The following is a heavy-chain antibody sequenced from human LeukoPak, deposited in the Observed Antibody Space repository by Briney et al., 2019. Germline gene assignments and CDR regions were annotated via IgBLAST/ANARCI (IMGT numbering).Heavy chain of an antibody. D-gene: IGHD3-16*01. V-gene: IGHV3-13*01. Sequence: GGSLTLSCAASGYTFSTLDRHWVRQASGKGLEWVSSIASTGATFYAVSVKGRLAISRENAKNSLYLQMNRLRAGDTAVYYCVRGGEIGLDYWGQGTLVTVSP. CDR2: IASTGAT. CDR3: VRGGEIGLDY. CDR1: GYTFSTLD. J-gene: IGHJ4*02.